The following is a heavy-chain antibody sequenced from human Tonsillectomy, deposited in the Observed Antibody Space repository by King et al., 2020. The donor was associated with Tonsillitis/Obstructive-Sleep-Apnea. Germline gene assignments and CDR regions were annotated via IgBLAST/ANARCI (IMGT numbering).Heavy chain of an antibody. V-gene: IGHV3-9*01. CDR3: AKDLIIATAGTPGDAFDI. J-gene: IGHJ3*02. Sequence: LVESGGGLVQPGRSLRLSCASSGFTFDDYAMYWVRQAPGKGLEWVSGISWNSGSRGYADSVKGRFTISRDNAKNSLYLQMNSLRAEDTALYYCAKDLIIATAGTPGDAFDIWGQGTMVTVSS. D-gene: IGHD6-13*01. CDR2: ISWNSGSR. CDR1: GFTFDDYA.